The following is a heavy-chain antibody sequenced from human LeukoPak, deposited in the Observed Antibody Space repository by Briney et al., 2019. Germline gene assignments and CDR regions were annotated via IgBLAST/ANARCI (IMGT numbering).Heavy chain of an antibody. V-gene: IGHV3-74*01. CDR1: GFTFSSYW. D-gene: IGHD1-26*01. CDR3: ARVGATPYLDY. Sequence: GGSLRLSCAASGFTFSSYWMHWVRQAPGKGLVWVSRINSDGSSTSYADSVKGRFTISRDNAKNTQYLQMNSLRAEDTAVYYCARVGATPYLDYWGQGTLVTVSS. CDR2: INSDGSST. J-gene: IGHJ4*02.